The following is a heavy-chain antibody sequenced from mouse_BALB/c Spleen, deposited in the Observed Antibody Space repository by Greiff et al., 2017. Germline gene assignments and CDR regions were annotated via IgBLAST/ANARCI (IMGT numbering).Heavy chain of an antibody. CDR2: IWSGGST. CDR1: GFSLTSYG. D-gene: IGHD1-2*01. CDR3: ASHYYAWFAY. Sequence: QVQLQQSGPGLVQPSQSLSITCTVSGFSLTSYGVHWVRQSPGKGLEWLGVIWSGGSTDYNAAFISRLSISKDNSKSQVFFKMNSLQANDTAIYYCASHYYAWFAYWGQGTLVTVSA. V-gene: IGHV2-2*02. J-gene: IGHJ3*01.